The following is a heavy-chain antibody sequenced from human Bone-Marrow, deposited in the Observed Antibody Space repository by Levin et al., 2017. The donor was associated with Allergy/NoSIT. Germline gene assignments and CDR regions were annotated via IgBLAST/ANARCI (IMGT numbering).Heavy chain of an antibody. CDR2: ISTFSGDT. D-gene: IGHD6-19*01. CDR1: GYTFTIYG. CDR3: ARDLTVAGPDPPDY. Sequence: PGASVKVSCKASGYTFTIYGISWVRQAPGQGLEWMGWISTFSGDTNYAQKLQGRVTMTTDTSTTTAYLVLSSLRSDDTAVYYCARDLTVAGPDPPDYWGQGTLVTVYS. V-gene: IGHV1-18*01. J-gene: IGHJ4*02.